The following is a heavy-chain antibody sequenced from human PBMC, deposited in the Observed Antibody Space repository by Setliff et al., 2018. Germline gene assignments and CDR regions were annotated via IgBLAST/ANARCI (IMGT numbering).Heavy chain of an antibody. CDR2: INTYNGDT. V-gene: IGHV1-18*01. CDR1: GYTFTKYG. CDR3: ALSSLSICRGGNCPNVFDI. J-gene: IGHJ3*02. Sequence: ASEKVSCKASGYTFTKYGITWVRQAPGQGLEWMGYINTYNGDTYYAQKLQGRVTMTTDTSTSTAYMDLRSPRSDDTAVYYCALSSLSICRGGNCPNVFDIWGQGTMVTVS. D-gene: IGHD2-15*01.